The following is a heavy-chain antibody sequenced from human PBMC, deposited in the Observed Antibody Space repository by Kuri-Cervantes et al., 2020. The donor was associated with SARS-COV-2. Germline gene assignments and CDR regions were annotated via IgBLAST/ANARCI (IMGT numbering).Heavy chain of an antibody. CDR1: GFTFSSYG. V-gene: IGHV3-30*02. Sequence: LSLTCAASGFTFSSYGMHWVRQAPGKGLEWVAFIRYDGSSKYYADSVKGRFTISRDNSKNTLYLQMNSLRAEDTAVYYCAKDRRGSGPFDYWGQGTLVTVSS. CDR2: IRYDGSSK. D-gene: IGHD3-10*01. CDR3: AKDRRGSGPFDY. J-gene: IGHJ4*02.